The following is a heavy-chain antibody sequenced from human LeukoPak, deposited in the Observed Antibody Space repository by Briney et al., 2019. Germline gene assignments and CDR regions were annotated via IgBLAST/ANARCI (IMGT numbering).Heavy chain of an antibody. CDR2: ISSSSSYT. Sequence: GGSLRLSCAASGFTFSDYYMSWIRQAPGKGLEWVSYISSSSSYTNYADSMKGRFTISRDNAKNSLYLQMNSLRAEDTAVYYCARGGDCSSTSCYRVGGAFDIWGQGTMVTVSS. V-gene: IGHV3-11*06. J-gene: IGHJ3*02. D-gene: IGHD2-2*01. CDR1: GFTFSDYY. CDR3: ARGGDCSSTSCYRVGGAFDI.